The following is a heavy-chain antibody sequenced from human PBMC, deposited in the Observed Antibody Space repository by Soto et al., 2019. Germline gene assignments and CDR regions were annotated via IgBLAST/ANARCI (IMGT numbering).Heavy chain of an antibody. CDR1: GFTFRRYG. D-gene: IGHD2-8*02. CDR2: IWYDGSNK. J-gene: IGHJ5*02. V-gene: IGHV3-33*01. Sequence: QVQLVESGGGVVQPGTSLRLSCAASGFTFRRYGFHWVRQAPGKGLQWVAVIWYDGSNKDYADSVKGRFTISRDDSKDTLYLQMDSLRAEDTAVYYCARDDGYCTCGKCYYGWFDPWGQGTLVTVSS. CDR3: ARDDGYCTCGKCYYGWFDP.